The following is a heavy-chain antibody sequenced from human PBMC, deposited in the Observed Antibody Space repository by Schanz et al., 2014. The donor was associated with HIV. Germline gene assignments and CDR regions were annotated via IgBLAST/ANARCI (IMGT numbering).Heavy chain of an antibody. CDR2: INTDGSST. CDR1: GFTFSSYW. J-gene: IGHJ3*02. Sequence: EVQLVESGGGLVQPGTSLRLSCTASGFTFSSYWMFWVRQAPGKGLEWVSRINTDGSSTNYADSVKGRFTISRDNAKNSLYLQMNSLRAEDTALYYCAKRRATYYYDSSGYYGGAFDIWGQGTMVTVSS. V-gene: IGHV3-74*02. CDR3: AKRRATYYYDSSGYYGGAFDI. D-gene: IGHD3-22*01.